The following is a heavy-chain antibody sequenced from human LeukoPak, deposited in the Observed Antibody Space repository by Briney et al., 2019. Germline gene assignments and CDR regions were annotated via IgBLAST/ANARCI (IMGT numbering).Heavy chain of an antibody. J-gene: IGHJ6*04. CDR2: IRHDGSNK. Sequence: GGSLRLSCAASGFTFSSYGMHWVRQAPGKGLEWVAVIRHDGSNKYYADSVKGRFTISRDNSKNTLYLQMNSLRAEDTAVYYCARDILWFGERFYGMDVWGKGTTVTVSS. CDR3: ARDILWFGERFYGMDV. D-gene: IGHD3-10*01. V-gene: IGHV3-33*01. CDR1: GFTFSSYG.